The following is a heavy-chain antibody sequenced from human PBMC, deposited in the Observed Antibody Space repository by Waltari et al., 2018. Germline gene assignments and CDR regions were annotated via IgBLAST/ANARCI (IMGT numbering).Heavy chain of an antibody. CDR1: GGSISSSSYY. CDR3: ARDGARKTRAFDY. Sequence: QLQLQESGPGLVKPSETLSLTCTVSGGSISSSSYYWGWIRQPPGKGLEWIGSIYYSGSTYYNPSLKSRVTISVDTSKNQFSLKLSSVTAADTAVYYCARDGARKTRAFDYWGQGTLVTVSS. J-gene: IGHJ4*02. CDR2: IYYSGST. D-gene: IGHD1-1*01. V-gene: IGHV4-39*02.